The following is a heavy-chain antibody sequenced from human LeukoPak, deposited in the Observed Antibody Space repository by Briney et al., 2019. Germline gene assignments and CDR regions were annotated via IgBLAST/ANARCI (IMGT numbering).Heavy chain of an antibody. CDR3: AKVLGYYDSSGYYQEGGFDY. V-gene: IGHV3-43*02. CDR2: ISGDGGST. J-gene: IGHJ4*02. D-gene: IGHD3-22*01. Sequence: QSGGSLRLSCAASGFTFDDYAMHWVRQAPGKGLDWVSLISGDGGSTYYADSVKGRFTISRDNSKNSLYLQMNSLRTEDTALYYCAKVLGYYDSSGYYQEGGFDYWGQGTLVTVSS. CDR1: GFTFDDYA.